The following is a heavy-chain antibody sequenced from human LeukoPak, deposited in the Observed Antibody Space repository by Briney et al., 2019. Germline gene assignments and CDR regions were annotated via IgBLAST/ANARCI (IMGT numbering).Heavy chain of an antibody. Sequence: SGTLSLTCAVSGGSISRTNWWSWVRQPPGKGLEWIGEINHSGSTNYNPSLKSRVTISVDTSKNQFSLKLSSVTAADTAVYYCAREAIDSSGSLDYWGQGTLVTVSS. V-gene: IGHV4-4*02. J-gene: IGHJ4*02. CDR1: GGSISRTNW. D-gene: IGHD3-22*01. CDR2: INHSGST. CDR3: AREAIDSSGSLDY.